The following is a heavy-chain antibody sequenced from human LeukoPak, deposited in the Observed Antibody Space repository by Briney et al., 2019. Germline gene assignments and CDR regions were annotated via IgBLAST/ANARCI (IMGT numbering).Heavy chain of an antibody. Sequence: SETLSLTCILSDGSISYYSWSWIRQPPGKGLEWIGYVYHTGSTNYNPALKSRVTISVDTSKNQYSLRLSSVTAADTAVYYCARDGGFSDYDYAFDSWGQGTLVTVSS. J-gene: IGHJ4*02. V-gene: IGHV4-59*01. D-gene: IGHD5-12*01. CDR2: VYHTGST. CDR1: DGSISYYS. CDR3: ARDGGFSDYDYAFDS.